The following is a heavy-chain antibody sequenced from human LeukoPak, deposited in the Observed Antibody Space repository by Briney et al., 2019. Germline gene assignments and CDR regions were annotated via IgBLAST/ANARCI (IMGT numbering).Heavy chain of an antibody. D-gene: IGHD3-10*01. CDR1: GGSISSYY. J-gene: IGHJ4*02. Sequence: PSETPSLTCTVSGGSISSYYWSWIRQPPGKGLEWIGYIYYSGSTNYNPSLKSRVTISVDTSKNQFSLKLSSVTAADTAVYYCARVGRSLVRGVIHFDYWGQGTLVTVSS. CDR2: IYYSGST. CDR3: ARVGRSLVRGVIHFDY. V-gene: IGHV4-59*01.